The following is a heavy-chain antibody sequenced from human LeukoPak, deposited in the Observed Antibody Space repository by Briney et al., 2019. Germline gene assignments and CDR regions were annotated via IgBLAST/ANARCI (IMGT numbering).Heavy chain of an antibody. CDR3: ARSGTVTGYLY. CDR2: IYYTGST. CDR1: GGSLSSYY. Sequence: PSETLPLTCTFSGGSLSSYYWTWIQELPGKGVEWIGYIYYTGSTNYNPSLKSRVTMSVDTSKNQFSLNLNSVTAADTAVYYCARSGTVTGYLYWGQGALVTVSS. J-gene: IGHJ4*02. D-gene: IGHD3-9*01. V-gene: IGHV4-59*01.